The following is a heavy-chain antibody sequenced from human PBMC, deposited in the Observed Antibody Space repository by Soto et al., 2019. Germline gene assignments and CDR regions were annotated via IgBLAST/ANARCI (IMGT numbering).Heavy chain of an antibody. V-gene: IGHV1-3*05. CDR2: INAGNGNT. J-gene: IGHJ4*02. D-gene: IGHD6-19*01. Sequence: QVQLVQSGAEEKKPGASVKGSCKASGYTFTGYAMHWVRQAPGQRLEWMGWINAGNGNTKYSQKFQGRDTITRDTSARTAYMELSSLRSEDTAVYYCARAVAVAADFDYWGQGTLVTVSS. CDR3: ARAVAVAADFDY. CDR1: GYTFTGYA.